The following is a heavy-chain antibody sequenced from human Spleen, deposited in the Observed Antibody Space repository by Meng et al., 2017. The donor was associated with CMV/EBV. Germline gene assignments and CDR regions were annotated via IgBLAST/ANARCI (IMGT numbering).Heavy chain of an antibody. J-gene: IGHJ6*02. CDR3: ARDYSHHCSSTSCLGMDV. Sequence: SETLSLTCTVSGGSISSSSYYWGWIRQPPGKGLEWIGSIYYSGSTYYNPSLKSRVTISVDTSKNQFSLKLSSVTAADTAVYYCARDYSHHCSSTSCLGMDVWGQGTTVTVSS. V-gene: IGHV4-39*02. D-gene: IGHD2-2*01. CDR1: GGSISSSSYY. CDR2: IYYSGST.